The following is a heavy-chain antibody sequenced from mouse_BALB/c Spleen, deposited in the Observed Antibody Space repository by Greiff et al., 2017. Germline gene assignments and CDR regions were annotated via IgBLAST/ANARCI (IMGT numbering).Heavy chain of an antibody. CDR2: ISNGGGST. V-gene: IGHV5-12-2*01. CDR1: GFTFSSYT. D-gene: IGHD2-3*01. CDR3: ARHNNDGYLVAY. Sequence: EVKLMESGGGLVQPGGSLKLSCAASGFTFSSYTMSWVRQTPEKRLEWVAYISNGGGSTYYPDTVKGRFTISRDNAKNTLYLQMSSLKSEDTAMYYCARHNNDGYLVAYWGQGTLVTVSA. J-gene: IGHJ3*01.